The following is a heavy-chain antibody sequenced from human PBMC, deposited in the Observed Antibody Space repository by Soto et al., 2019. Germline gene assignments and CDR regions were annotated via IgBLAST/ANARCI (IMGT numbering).Heavy chain of an antibody. D-gene: IGHD6-19*01. Sequence: SETLSLTCTVSGGSISSYYWSWIRQPPGKGLEWIGYIYYSGSTNYNPSLKSRVTISVDTSKNQFSLKLSSVTAADTAVYYCARGVAVAGTFDAFDIWGQGTMIT. J-gene: IGHJ3*02. V-gene: IGHV4-59*01. CDR1: GGSISSYY. CDR2: IYYSGST. CDR3: ARGVAVAGTFDAFDI.